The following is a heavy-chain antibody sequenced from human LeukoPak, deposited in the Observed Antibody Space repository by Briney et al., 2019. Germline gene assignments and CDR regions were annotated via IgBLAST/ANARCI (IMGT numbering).Heavy chain of an antibody. CDR2: INHSGST. J-gene: IGHJ6*02. D-gene: IGHD2-21*02. V-gene: IGHV4-34*01. CDR1: GGSFSGYY. CDR3: ARSGVVTATPGRDYGMDV. Sequence: SETLSLTCAVYGGSFSGYYWSWIRQPPGKGLEWIGEINHSGSTNYNPSLKSRVTISVDTSKNQFSLKLSSVTAAVTAVYYCARSGVVTATPGRDYGMDVWGQGTTVTVSS.